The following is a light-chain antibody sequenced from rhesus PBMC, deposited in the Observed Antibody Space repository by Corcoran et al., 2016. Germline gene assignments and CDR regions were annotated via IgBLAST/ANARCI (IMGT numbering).Light chain of an antibody. CDR3: QQYSSSPRT. V-gene: IGKV1-22*01. CDR2: KAS. CDR1: QSISSW. Sequence: DIQMTQSPSSLSASVGDTVTITCRASQSISSWLAWYQQKPGKAPKLLIYKASRLTSGVPSRFSGSGSGTDFTLTISSLQSEDFATYYCQQYSSSPRTFGQGTKVEIK. J-gene: IGKJ1*01.